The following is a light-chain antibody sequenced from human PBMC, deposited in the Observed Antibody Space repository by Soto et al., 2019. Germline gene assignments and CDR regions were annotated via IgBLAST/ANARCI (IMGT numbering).Light chain of an antibody. CDR1: SSDVGGYNY. CDR3: SSYRGSNKYV. V-gene: IGLV2-8*01. J-gene: IGLJ1*01. Sequence: QSALTQPPSAPGSPGQSVTISCTGTSSDVGGYNYVSWYQQHPGKAPKLMIYEVSKRPSGVPDSFSGSKSGNTASLTVSGLQTEDEADYYCSSYRGSNKYVFGTGTKLTVL. CDR2: EVS.